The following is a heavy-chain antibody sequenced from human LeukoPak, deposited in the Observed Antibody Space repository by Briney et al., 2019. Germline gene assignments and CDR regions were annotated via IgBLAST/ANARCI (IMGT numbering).Heavy chain of an antibody. CDR1: EYTFISYA. CDR3: AREDFWSGYSVGY. Sequence: ASVKVSCKASEYTFISYAMNWVRQAPGQGLEWMGWIDTNTGNPTYAQGFTGRFVFSLDTSVTTVYLQISSLKAEDTAVYLCAREDFWSGYSVGYWGQGTLVTVSS. V-gene: IGHV7-4-1*02. J-gene: IGHJ4*02. CDR2: IDTNTGNP. D-gene: IGHD3-3*01.